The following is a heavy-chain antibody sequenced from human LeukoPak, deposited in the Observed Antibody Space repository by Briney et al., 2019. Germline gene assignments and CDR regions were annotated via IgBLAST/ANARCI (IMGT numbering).Heavy chain of an antibody. CDR2: IHHSGSA. D-gene: IGHD6-13*01. CDR3: ARGLLGSSWPYWYFDP. CDR1: GGSFSGYY. J-gene: IGHJ2*01. V-gene: IGHV4-34*01. Sequence: SETLSLTCAVYGGSFSGYYWSWIRQPPGMGLEGIGEIHHSGSANYNPSLKSRVTMSVDTSKKQFSLKLSSVTAADTAVYYCARGLLGSSWPYWYFDPWGRGTPVTVSS.